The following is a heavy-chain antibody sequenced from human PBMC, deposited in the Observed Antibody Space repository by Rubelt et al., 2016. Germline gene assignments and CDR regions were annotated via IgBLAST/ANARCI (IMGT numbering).Heavy chain of an antibody. J-gene: IGHJ3*02. CDR1: GFTFSSYS. CDR3: VGDGGGGYNWAFDR. CDR2: ISSVSSVR. V-gene: IGHV3-48*02. D-gene: IGHD5-24*01. Sequence: EVQLVESGGGSVQPGGSLRLSCVASGFTFSSYSMNWVRQTPGKRLEWISYISSVSSVRDYADSVRGRFTISRDNVKNSLYLEMSRLRDEDTAVYYCVGDGGGGYNWAFDRWVQGTMATVSS.